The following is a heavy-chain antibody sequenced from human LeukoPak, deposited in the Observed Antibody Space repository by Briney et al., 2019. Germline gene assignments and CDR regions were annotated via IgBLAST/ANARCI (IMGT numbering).Heavy chain of an antibody. CDR3: ARSPFYYFDY. CDR1: GYSFTNYW. Sequence: GASLKISCKGSGYSFTNYWIGWVRQMPGKGLEWVGIIHPGDSDTRYSPTFQGQVTISIDKSISTAYLQWSSLKASDTAMYYCARSPFYYFDYWGQGTLVSVPS. V-gene: IGHV5-51*01. CDR2: IHPGDSDT. J-gene: IGHJ4*02. D-gene: IGHD2-8*01.